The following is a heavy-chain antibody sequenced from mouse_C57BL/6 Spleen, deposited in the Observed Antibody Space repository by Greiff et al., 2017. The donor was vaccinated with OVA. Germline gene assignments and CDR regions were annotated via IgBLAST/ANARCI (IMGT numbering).Heavy chain of an antibody. J-gene: IGHJ1*03. Sequence: QVQLQQPGAELVKPGASVKLSCKASGYTFTSYWMHWVKQRPGRGLEWIGRIDPNSGGTKYNEKLKSKATLTVDKPSITAYMQLSSLTSEDSAVYSGARWVLHVWFFDVWGTGTTVIVSS. CDR2: IDPNSGGT. CDR3: ARWVLHVWFFDV. CDR1: GYTFTSYW. V-gene: IGHV1-72*01.